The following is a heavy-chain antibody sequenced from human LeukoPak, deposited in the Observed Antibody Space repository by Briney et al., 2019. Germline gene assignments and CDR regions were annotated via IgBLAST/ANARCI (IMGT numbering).Heavy chain of an antibody. Sequence: ASVKVSCKASGYTFTSYAMNWVRQAPGQGLEWMGWINTNTGNPTYAQGFTGRFVFSLDTSVSTAYLQISSLKAEDTAVYYCARGLRSDIKTPHLHYDSSGYYPSDYWGQGTLVTVSS. CDR3: ARGLRSDIKTPHLHYDSSGYYPSDY. J-gene: IGHJ4*02. V-gene: IGHV7-4-1*02. CDR2: INTNTGNP. CDR1: GYTFTSYA. D-gene: IGHD3-22*01.